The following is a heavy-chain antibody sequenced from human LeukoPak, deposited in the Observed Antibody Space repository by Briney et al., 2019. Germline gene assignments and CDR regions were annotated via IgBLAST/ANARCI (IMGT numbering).Heavy chain of an antibody. D-gene: IGHD1-7*01. Sequence: GGSLRLSCAASGFTFSSYSMNWVRQAPGKGLEWVSSISSSSSYIYYADSVKGRFTISRDNSKNTLYLQMNSLRAEDTAVYYCARGIITGTTRGAFDIWGQGTMVTVSS. J-gene: IGHJ3*02. CDR1: GFTFSSYS. CDR2: ISSSSSYI. CDR3: ARGIITGTTRGAFDI. V-gene: IGHV3-21*01.